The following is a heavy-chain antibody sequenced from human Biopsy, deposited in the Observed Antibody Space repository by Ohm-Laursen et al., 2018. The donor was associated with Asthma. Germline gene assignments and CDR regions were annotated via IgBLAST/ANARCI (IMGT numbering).Heavy chain of an antibody. CDR3: ARHPYNFGGFDY. CDR2: ISPFTGGT. CDR1: GYTFRSYG. D-gene: IGHD5-24*01. J-gene: IGHJ4*02. V-gene: IGHV1-18*03. Sequence: GASVKVSCKASGYTFRSYGVSWVRQAPGQGLEWMGWISPFTGGTHFGQKFQGRVTMTTDTSTDTAYMELRSLRSDDMAVYYCARHPYNFGGFDYWGQGSLVLVSS.